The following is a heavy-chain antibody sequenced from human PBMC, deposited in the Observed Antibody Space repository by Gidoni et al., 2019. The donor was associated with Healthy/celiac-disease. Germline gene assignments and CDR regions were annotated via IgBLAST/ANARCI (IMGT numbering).Heavy chain of an antibody. CDR2: IKQDGSEK. CDR3: ARDGWNYYYYYGMDV. J-gene: IGHJ6*02. CDR1: GFTFSSYW. V-gene: IGHV3-7*01. D-gene: IGHD6-19*01. Sequence: DVQLVESGGGLVQPGGALRLSCAASGFTFSSYWMSWVRQATGKGLEWVAHIKQDGSEKYYVDSVKGRFTISRDNAKNSLYLQMNSLRAEDTAVYYCARDGWNYYYYYGMDVWGQGTTVTVSS.